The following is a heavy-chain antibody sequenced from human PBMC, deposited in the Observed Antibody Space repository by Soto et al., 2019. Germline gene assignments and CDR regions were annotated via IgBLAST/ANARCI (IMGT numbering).Heavy chain of an antibody. CDR3: ATEGRAGYDN. J-gene: IGHJ4*02. Sequence: QVQLVQSGAEVKKPGASVKVSCKASGYTFTSYVITWVRQATGQGLEWMGWISPNSGNTTYAQKLQGRVTMTRNTSITTADMKLLSLRDEDTDVYYCATEGRAGYDNWGQGTLVTVSS. D-gene: IGHD5-12*01. CDR2: ISPNSGNT. CDR1: GYTFTSYV. V-gene: IGHV1-8*01.